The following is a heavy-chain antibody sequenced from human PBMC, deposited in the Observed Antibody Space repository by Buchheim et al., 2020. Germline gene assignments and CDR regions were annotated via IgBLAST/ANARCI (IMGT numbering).Heavy chain of an antibody. CDR2: IYYSGST. Sequence: QVQLQESGPGLVKPSQTLSLTCTVSGGSISSGDYYWSWIRQPPGKGLEWIGYIYYSGSTYYNPSLKSRVTISVDTSKNQFSLKLSSVTAADMAVYYCARGLRGAVDTAMVRSYYFDYWGQGTL. D-gene: IGHD5-18*01. CDR3: ARGLRGAVDTAMVRSYYFDY. CDR1: GGSISSGDYY. J-gene: IGHJ4*02. V-gene: IGHV4-30-4*01.